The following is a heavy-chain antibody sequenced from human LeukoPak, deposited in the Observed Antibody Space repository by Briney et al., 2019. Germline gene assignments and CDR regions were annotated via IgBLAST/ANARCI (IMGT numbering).Heavy chain of an antibody. CDR2: VNPTSGGT. V-gene: IGHV1-2*02. J-gene: IGHJ4*02. Sequence: ASVKVSCKTSGYTFTSYYMHWVRQAPGQGLEWMGWVNPTSGGTNYAQKFQGRVTMTRDTSISTAYMELSRLRSDDTAVYYCAREKKLRGATDYWGQGTLVTVSS. CDR1: GYTFTSYY. D-gene: IGHD1-26*01. CDR3: AREKKLRGATDY.